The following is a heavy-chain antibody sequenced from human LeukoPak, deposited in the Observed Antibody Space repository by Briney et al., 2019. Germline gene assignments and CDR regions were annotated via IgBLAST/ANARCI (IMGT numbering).Heavy chain of an antibody. Sequence: PMASVKVSCKASGYTFTSYGISWVRQAPGQGLEWMGWISAYNGNTNYAQKLQGRVTMTTDTSTSTAHMELRSLRSDDTAVYYCARDSVLRQPVPWDYYYYYYMDVWGKGTTVTVSS. CDR2: ISAYNGNT. D-gene: IGHD6-13*01. V-gene: IGHV1-18*01. J-gene: IGHJ6*03. CDR1: GYTFTSYG. CDR3: ARDSVLRQPVPWDYYYYYYMDV.